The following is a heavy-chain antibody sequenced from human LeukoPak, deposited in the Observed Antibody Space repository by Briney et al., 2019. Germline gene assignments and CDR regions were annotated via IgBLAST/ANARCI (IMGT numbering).Heavy chain of an antibody. CDR1: GFTVSSNY. V-gene: IGHV3-53*01. Sequence: GSLRLSCAASGFTVSSNYMSWVRQAPGKGLEWVSVIYSGGSTYYADSVKGRFTISRDNSKNTLYLQMNSLRAEDTAVYYCARAYSSSWYYDYWGQGTLVTVSS. J-gene: IGHJ4*02. D-gene: IGHD6-13*01. CDR3: ARAYSSSWYYDY. CDR2: IYSGGST.